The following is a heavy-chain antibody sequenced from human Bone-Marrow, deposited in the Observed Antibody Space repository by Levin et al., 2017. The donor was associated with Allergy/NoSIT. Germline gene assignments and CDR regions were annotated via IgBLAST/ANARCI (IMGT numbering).Heavy chain of an antibody. CDR3: ARDPAMVRGVDAFDI. CDR1: GGSISSYY. CDR2: IYYSGST. Sequence: SETLSLTCTVSGGSISSYYWSWIRQPPGKGLEWIGYIYYSGSTNYNPSLKSRVTISVDTSKNQFSLKLSSVTAADTAVYYCARDPAMVRGVDAFDIWGQGTMVTVSS. D-gene: IGHD3-10*01. J-gene: IGHJ3*02. V-gene: IGHV4-59*01.